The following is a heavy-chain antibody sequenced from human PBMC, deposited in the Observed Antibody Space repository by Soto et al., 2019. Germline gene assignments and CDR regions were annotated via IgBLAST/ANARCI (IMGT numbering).Heavy chain of an antibody. D-gene: IGHD6-6*01. V-gene: IGHV3-30*18. Sequence: GGSLRLSCAASGFTFSSYGMHWVRQAPGNGLEWVAVISYDGSNKYYADSVKGRFTISRDNSKNTLYLQMNSLRAEDTAVYYCAKDLGAARVTPAGIFHYWGQGTLVTVSS. CDR2: ISYDGSNK. J-gene: IGHJ4*02. CDR1: GFTFSSYG. CDR3: AKDLGAARVTPAGIFHY.